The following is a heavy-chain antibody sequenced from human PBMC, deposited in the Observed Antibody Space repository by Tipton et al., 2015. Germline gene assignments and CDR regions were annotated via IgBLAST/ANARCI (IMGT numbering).Heavy chain of an antibody. CDR1: GGSFSGYY. V-gene: IGHV4-34*01. D-gene: IGHD6-13*01. Sequence: TLSLTCAVYGGSFSGYYWSWIRQTPGKGLEWIGEINHGGSSNYKTSLNSRVSVSVDTSKNQFSLRVSSVTAADAAVYYCARGAGNSSSWYFDYWGQGSLVTVSS. J-gene: IGHJ4*02. CDR3: ARGAGNSSSWYFDY. CDR2: INHGGSS.